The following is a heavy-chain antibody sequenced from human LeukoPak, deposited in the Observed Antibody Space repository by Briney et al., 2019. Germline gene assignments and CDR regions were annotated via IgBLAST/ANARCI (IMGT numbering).Heavy chain of an antibody. J-gene: IGHJ4*02. D-gene: IGHD2-15*01. CDR1: GYTFTSYY. CDR3: ARGTTVVVVAAGYGTFDY. CDR2: INPSGGST. V-gene: IGHV1-46*01. Sequence: VASVKVSCKASGYTFTSYYMHWVRQAPGQGLEWMGIINPSGGSTSYAQKFQGRATMTRDTSTSTVYMELSSLRSEDTAVYYCARGTTVVVVAAGYGTFDYWGQGTLVTVSS.